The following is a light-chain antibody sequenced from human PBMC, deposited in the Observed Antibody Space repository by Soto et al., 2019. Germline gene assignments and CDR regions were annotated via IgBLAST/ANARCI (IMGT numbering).Light chain of an antibody. J-gene: IGLJ3*02. CDR2: STN. CDR3: ALYLGGGITV. V-gene: IGLV8-61*01. Sequence: QTVVTQEPSISVSPGGTVTLTCGLTSGSVSITSYPSWFHQTPGQAPRTLIYSTNTRSSGVSDRFSGSILGSKAALTITGAQAADESHYYCALYLGGGITVFGGGTQLTVL. CDR1: SGSVSITSY.